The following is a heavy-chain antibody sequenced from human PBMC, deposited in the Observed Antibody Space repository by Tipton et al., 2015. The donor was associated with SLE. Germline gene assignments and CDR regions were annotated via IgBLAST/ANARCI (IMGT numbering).Heavy chain of an antibody. J-gene: IGHJ4*02. D-gene: IGHD2-15*01. V-gene: IGHV4-61*01. CDR3: ATIDPDVDSGVIPGDY. Sequence: LSLTCTVSGGSISSGSYYWSWIRQPPGKGLEWIGYISYSGSTKYNPSLKNRVTISVDTSNNQFSLKLSSMTAADTAVYYCATIDPDVDSGVIPGDYWGQGTLVTVSS. CDR2: ISYSGST. CDR1: GGSISSGSYY.